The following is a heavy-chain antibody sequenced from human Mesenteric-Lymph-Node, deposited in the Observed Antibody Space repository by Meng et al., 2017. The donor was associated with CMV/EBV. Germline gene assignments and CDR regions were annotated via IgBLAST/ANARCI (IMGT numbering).Heavy chain of an antibody. CDR2: IRFDGKTK. D-gene: IGHD2-2*01. CDR3: AKVVPGYCSTTSCPPDY. CDR1: GFTFSAYG. V-gene: IGHV3-30*02. Sequence: GESLKISCAASGFTFSAYGMHWVRQAPGKGLEWVAFIRFDGKTKQYADSVKGRVTISRDNSKSTLYLQMDGLRTEDTAVYYCAKVVPGYCSTTSCPPDYWGQGTLVTVSS. J-gene: IGHJ4*02.